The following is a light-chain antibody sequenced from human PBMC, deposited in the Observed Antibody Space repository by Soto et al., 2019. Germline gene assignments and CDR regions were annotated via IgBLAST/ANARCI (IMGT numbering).Light chain of an antibody. J-gene: IGKJ1*01. CDR1: QNIDTY. Sequence: DIQLTQSPSSLSASVGDRVTITCRASQNIDTYLNWFQQKLGKAPKLLIYAASSLQSGVPSRFSGSGSGTDFTLTISNLQPEDFATYYCQQSYITPPWTFGQGTKVEIK. V-gene: IGKV1-39*01. CDR2: AAS. CDR3: QQSYITPPWT.